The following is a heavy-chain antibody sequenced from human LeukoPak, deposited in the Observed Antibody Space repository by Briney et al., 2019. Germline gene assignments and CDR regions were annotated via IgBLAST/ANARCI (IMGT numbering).Heavy chain of an antibody. CDR2: IYYSGST. D-gene: IGHD6-6*01. CDR3: ARTYYSSSSYYFDY. J-gene: IGHJ4*02. CDR1: GGSISSSSYY. V-gene: IGHV4-39*07. Sequence: SETLSLTYTVSGGSISSSSYYWGWIRQPPGKGLEWIGSIYYSGSTYYNPSLKSRVTISVDTSKNQFSLKLSSVTAADTAVYYCARTYYSSSSYYFDYWGQGTLVTVSS.